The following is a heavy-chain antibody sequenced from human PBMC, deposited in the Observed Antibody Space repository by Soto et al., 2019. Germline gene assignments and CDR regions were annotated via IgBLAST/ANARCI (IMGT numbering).Heavy chain of an antibody. J-gene: IGHJ3*02. CDR3: AIMATSGGGDAFDI. CDR2: ILSDEINN. CDR1: GFTFCNYA. V-gene: IGHV3-30-3*01. Sequence: QVPLVESGGGVVQPGRPLRLSCAASGFTFCNYAMHWVRQAPGTGLEGVAAILSDEINNYSADSVKGRFTITGYNSKTTLYLQMNSLRPEDTAVYYCAIMATSGGGDAFDIWGQGTMVTVSS. D-gene: IGHD2-8*02.